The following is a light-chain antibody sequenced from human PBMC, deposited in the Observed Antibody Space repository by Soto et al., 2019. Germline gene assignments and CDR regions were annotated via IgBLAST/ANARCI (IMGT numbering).Light chain of an antibody. CDR1: SSEVGCYNY. Sequence: QSVLTQPPSASGSPGQSVTISCTGTSSEVGCYNYVSWYQQYPGRAPKLMIYEVTKRPSGVPDRFSGSKSGNTASLTVSGLQAEDEADYYCSSYAASNNFYFVFGGGTKVTVL. V-gene: IGLV2-8*01. CDR2: EVT. J-gene: IGLJ3*02. CDR3: SSYAASNNFYFV.